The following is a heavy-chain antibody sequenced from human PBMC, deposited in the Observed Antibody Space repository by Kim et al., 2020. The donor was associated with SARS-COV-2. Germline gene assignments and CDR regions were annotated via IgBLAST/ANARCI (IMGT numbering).Heavy chain of an antibody. CDR2: IKQDGSEK. CDR1: GFTFSSYW. V-gene: IGHV3-7*01. J-gene: IGHJ3*02. Sequence: GGSLRLSCAASGFTFSSYWMSWVRQAPGKGLEWVANIKQDGSEKYYVDSVKGRFTISRDNAKNSLYLQMNSLRAEDTAVYYCARVGLYYYDNSAYRNDAFDIWGQGTMVTVSS. D-gene: IGHD3-22*01. CDR3: ARVGLYYYDNSAYRNDAFDI.